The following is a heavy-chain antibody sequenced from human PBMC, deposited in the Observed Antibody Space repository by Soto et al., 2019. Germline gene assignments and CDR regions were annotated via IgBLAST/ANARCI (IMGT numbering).Heavy chain of an antibody. CDR1: GFSRSSTRMA. Sequence: QITLKESGPTLVKPIQTLTLTCTFSGFSRSSTRMAVGWIRQPPGKALEWLALIYCNGDKRYSPFLKSRLTITKDTSKNQVVLTMSLMDPVDTARYYCAHMVVAGLAYYFDYWGQGTLVTVSS. D-gene: IGHD6-19*01. V-gene: IGHV2-5*01. J-gene: IGHJ4*02. CDR3: AHMVVAGLAYYFDY. CDR2: IYCNGDK.